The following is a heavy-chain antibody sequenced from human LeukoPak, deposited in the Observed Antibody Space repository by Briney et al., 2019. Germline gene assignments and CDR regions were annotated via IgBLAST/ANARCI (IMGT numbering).Heavy chain of an antibody. J-gene: IGHJ4*02. CDR1: GYTFTSYY. CDR2: MSTNSGNT. CDR3: GRVYRLGIAASGY. Sequence: ASVKVSCKASGYTFTSYYINWLGQATGQRLEGIGWMSTNSGNTGYPQKFQGRVTMTRNTSISTAYMELSSLRSEDTAVYYCGRVYRLGIAASGYWGQGTLVTVSS. V-gene: IGHV1-8*01. D-gene: IGHD6-25*01.